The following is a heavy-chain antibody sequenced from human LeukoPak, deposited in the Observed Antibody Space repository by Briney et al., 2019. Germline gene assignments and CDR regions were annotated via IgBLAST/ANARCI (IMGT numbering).Heavy chain of an antibody. D-gene: IGHD3-22*01. CDR3: ARDYYDRSGYSFDSFDI. CDR2: INPNSGGT. Sequence: ASVKVSCKASGYTFTGYYMHWVRQAPGQGLEWMGWINPNSGGTNYAQKLQGRVTMTTDTSTSTAYMELRSLRSDDTAVYYCARDYYDRSGYSFDSFDIWGQGTMVTVSS. CDR1: GYTFTGYY. V-gene: IGHV1-2*02. J-gene: IGHJ3*02.